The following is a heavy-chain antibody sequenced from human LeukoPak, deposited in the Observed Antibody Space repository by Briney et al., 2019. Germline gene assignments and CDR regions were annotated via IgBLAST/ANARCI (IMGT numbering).Heavy chain of an antibody. D-gene: IGHD3-10*01. CDR2: IYHSGST. Sequence: SGTLSLTCAVSGDSISSSNWWSWVRQPPGKGLEWIGEIYHSGSTNYNPSLKSRVTISVDKSKNQFSLILTSLTAADTAVYYCAPKRNYGSALGAFHMWGQGTMVTVSS. CDR1: GDSISSSNW. CDR3: APKRNYGSALGAFHM. V-gene: IGHV4-4*02. J-gene: IGHJ3*02.